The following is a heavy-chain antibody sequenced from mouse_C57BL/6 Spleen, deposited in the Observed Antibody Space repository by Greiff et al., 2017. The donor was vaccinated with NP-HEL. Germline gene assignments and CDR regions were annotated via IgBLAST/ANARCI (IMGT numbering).Heavy chain of an antibody. D-gene: IGHD2-4*01. CDR2: INPNNGGT. CDR1: GYTFTDYY. Sequence: VQLQQSGPELVKPGASVKISCKASGYTFTDYYMNWVKRSHGKSLEWIGDINPNNGGTSYNQKFKGKATLTVDKSSSTAYMELRSLTSEDSAVYYCAYDYSRDWFAYWGQGNLVTVSA. J-gene: IGHJ3*01. V-gene: IGHV1-26*01. CDR3: AYDYSRDWFAY.